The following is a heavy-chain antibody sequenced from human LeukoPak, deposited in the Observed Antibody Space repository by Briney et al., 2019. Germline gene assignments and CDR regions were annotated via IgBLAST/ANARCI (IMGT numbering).Heavy chain of an antibody. V-gene: IGHV1-69*05. Sequence: SVKVSCKASGGTFSSYAISWVRQAPGQGLEWMGGIILIFATANYAQKLQGRVTITTDESTSTAYMELSSLRSEDTAVYYCARDHAVAGTSWFDSWGQGTLVTVSS. CDR2: IILIFATA. D-gene: IGHD6-19*01. CDR1: GGTFSSYA. CDR3: ARDHAVAGTSWFDS. J-gene: IGHJ5*01.